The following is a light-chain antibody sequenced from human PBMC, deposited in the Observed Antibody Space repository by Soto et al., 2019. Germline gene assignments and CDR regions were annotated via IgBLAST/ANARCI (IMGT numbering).Light chain of an antibody. CDR3: SSFAGSTHVV. CDR1: SSDVGGYDY. J-gene: IGLJ2*01. V-gene: IGLV2-8*01. Sequence: QSVLTQPPSASGSPGQSVTISCTGTSSDVGGYDYVSWYQQYPGKAPKLMIYEVSNRPSGVPDRFSGSKSGNTASLTVSGLQADDEADYYCSSFAGSTHVVFGGGTKLTVL. CDR2: EVS.